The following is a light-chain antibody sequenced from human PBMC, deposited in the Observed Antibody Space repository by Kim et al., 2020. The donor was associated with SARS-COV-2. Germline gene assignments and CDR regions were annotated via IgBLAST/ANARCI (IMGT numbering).Light chain of an antibody. CDR3: QKYKRAPWT. V-gene: IGKV1-27*01. CDR2: AAS. Sequence: ASVGDRVTSTCRASQGISNYLAWYQQKPGKVPKLLIYAASALQSGVPSRFSGSGAGTEFNLTISSVRPEDVETYYCQKYKRAPWTFGQGTKVEIK. CDR1: QGISNY. J-gene: IGKJ1*01.